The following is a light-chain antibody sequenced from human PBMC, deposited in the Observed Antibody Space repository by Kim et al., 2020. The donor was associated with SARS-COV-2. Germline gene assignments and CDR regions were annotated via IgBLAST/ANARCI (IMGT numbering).Light chain of an antibody. V-gene: IGKV3-20*01. CDR1: QSVSSSY. CDR2: GAS. CDR3: QQYGSSPPYT. Sequence: SPGERATPSCRASQSVSSSYLAWYQQKPGQAPRLLIYGASSRATGIPDRFSGSGSGTDFTLTISRLEPEDFAAYYCQQYGSSPPYTFGQGTKLEI. J-gene: IGKJ2*01.